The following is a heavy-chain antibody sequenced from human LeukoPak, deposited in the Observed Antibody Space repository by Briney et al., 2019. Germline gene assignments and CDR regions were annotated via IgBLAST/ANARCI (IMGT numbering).Heavy chain of an antibody. CDR1: GGTFSSYA. J-gene: IGHJ5*02. Sequence: GASVKVSCKASGGTFSSYAISWVRQAPGQGLEWMGGIIPIFGTANYAQKFQGRVTITTDESTSTAYMELSSLRSEDTAVYYCARVSGSYVNWFDPWGQGTLVTVSS. D-gene: IGHD1-26*01. CDR3: ARVSGSYVNWFDP. V-gene: IGHV1-69*05. CDR2: IIPIFGTA.